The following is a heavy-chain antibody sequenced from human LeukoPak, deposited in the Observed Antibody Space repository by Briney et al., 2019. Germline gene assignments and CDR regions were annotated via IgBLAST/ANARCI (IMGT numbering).Heavy chain of an antibody. Sequence: ASVKVSCKASGYTFTGYYMHWVRQAPGQGLEWMGWINPNSGGTNYAQKFQGRVTMTRDTSISTAYMEPSRLRSDDTAVYYCARVPSTKYYDSSGYLDYWGQGTLVTVSS. CDR2: INPNSGGT. CDR1: GYTFTGYY. V-gene: IGHV1-2*02. J-gene: IGHJ4*02. D-gene: IGHD3-22*01. CDR3: ARVPSTKYYDSSGYLDY.